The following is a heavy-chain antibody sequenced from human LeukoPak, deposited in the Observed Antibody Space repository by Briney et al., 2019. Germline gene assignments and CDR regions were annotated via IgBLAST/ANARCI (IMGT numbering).Heavy chain of an antibody. V-gene: IGHV3-9*03. D-gene: IGHD6-19*01. J-gene: IGHJ4*02. CDR2: INWNSGAI. CDR1: GFTFDDYA. CDR3: VKGKIPVTSTPLFDS. Sequence: PGRSLRLSCAASGFTFDDYAMHWVRQAPGKGLEWVSGINWNSGAIDYADSVKGRFTISRDDAKNSLYLQMNSLRAEDMAFYYCVKGKIPVTSTPLFDSWGQGTLVTVSS.